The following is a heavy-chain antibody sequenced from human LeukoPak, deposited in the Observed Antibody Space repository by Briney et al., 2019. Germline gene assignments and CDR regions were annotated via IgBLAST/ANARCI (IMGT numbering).Heavy chain of an antibody. V-gene: IGHV1-2*02. Sequence: ASVKVSCKASGYTFTGYYMHWVRQAPGQGLEWMGWINPNSGGTNYAQKFQGRVTMTRDTSISTAYMELSRLRPDDTAVYYCARDQDIVVVPAVNQLFDYWGQGTLVTVSS. J-gene: IGHJ4*02. CDR3: ARDQDIVVVPAVNQLFDY. D-gene: IGHD2-2*01. CDR1: GYTFTGYY. CDR2: INPNSGGT.